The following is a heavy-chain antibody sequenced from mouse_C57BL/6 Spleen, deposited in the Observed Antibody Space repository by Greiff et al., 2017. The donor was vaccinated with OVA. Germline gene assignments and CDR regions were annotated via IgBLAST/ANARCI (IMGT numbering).Heavy chain of an antibody. Sequence: QVQLQQSGAELVKPGASVKLSCKASGYTFTSYWMQWVKQRPGQGLEWIGEIDPSDSYTNYNQKFKGKATLTVDTSSSTAYMQLSSLTSEDSAVYYCARGIDPFAYWGQGTLVTVSA. V-gene: IGHV1-50*01. CDR2: IDPSDSYT. J-gene: IGHJ3*01. CDR3: ARGIDPFAY. CDR1: GYTFTSYW.